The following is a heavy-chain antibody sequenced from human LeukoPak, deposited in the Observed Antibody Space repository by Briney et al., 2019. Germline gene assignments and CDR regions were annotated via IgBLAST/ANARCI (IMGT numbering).Heavy chain of an antibody. D-gene: IGHD1-26*01. CDR2: IISILGIA. CDR3: ARDTVLRGATMVY. V-gene: IGHV1-69*04. J-gene: IGHJ4*02. CDR1: GGTFSSYA. Sequence: GASVKVSCKASGGTFSSYAISWVRQAPGQGLEWMGRIISILGIANYAQKFQGRVTITADKSTSTAYMELSSLRSEDTAVYYCARDTVLRGATMVYWSQGTLVTVSS.